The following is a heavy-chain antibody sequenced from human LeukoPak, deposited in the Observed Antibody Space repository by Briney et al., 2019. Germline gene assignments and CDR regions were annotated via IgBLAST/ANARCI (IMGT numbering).Heavy chain of an antibody. D-gene: IGHD4-23*01. J-gene: IGHJ4*02. V-gene: IGHV3-30*04. CDR1: GFTFSSYA. CDR2: ISFDGSDK. Sequence: GGSLRLSCAASGFTFSSYAMHWVRQAPGKGLEWVAVISFDGSDKYYADSVKGRFTISRDNAKNTLYLQMNSLRVEDTAVYYCARGRPHGNDYWGQGTLVTVSS. CDR3: ARGRPHGNDY.